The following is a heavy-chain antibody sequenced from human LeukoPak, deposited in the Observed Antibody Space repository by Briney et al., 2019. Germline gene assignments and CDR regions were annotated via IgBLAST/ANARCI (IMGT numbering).Heavy chain of an antibody. CDR2: ISYDGSNK. CDR1: GFTFSSYA. CDR3: ARRNAMDV. J-gene: IGHJ6*02. V-gene: IGHV3-30-3*01. Sequence: PGRSLRLSCAASGFTFSSYAMHWVRQAPGKGLEWVAVISYDGSNKYYADSVKGRFTISRDNSKNTLYLQMNSLRAEDTAVYYCARRNAMDVWGQGTTVIV.